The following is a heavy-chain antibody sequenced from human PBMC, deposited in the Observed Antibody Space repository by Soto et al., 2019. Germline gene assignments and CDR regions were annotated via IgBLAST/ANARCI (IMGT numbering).Heavy chain of an antibody. V-gene: IGHV1-18*01. Sequence: GASVKVSCKASGYTFTSYGISWVRQAPGQGLEWMGWISAYNGNTNYAQKLQGRVTMTTDTSTSTAYMELRSLRSDDTAVYYCARDRTTMIVVAHDAFDIWGQGTMVTVSS. CDR3: ARDRTTMIVVAHDAFDI. CDR2: ISAYNGNT. D-gene: IGHD3-22*01. J-gene: IGHJ3*02. CDR1: GYTFTSYG.